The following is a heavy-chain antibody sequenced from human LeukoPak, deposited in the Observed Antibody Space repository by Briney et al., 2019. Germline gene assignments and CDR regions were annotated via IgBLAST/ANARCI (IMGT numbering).Heavy chain of an antibody. Sequence: GSSVKVSCKASGGTFSSYTISWVRQAPGQGLEWMGRIIPIFGTANYAQKFQGRVTITTDESTSTAYMELSSLRSEDTAVYYCARDLTYYGSGSYDYWGQGTLVTVSS. D-gene: IGHD3-10*01. CDR2: IIPIFGTA. CDR3: ARDLTYYGSGSYDY. CDR1: GGTFSSYT. J-gene: IGHJ4*02. V-gene: IGHV1-69*05.